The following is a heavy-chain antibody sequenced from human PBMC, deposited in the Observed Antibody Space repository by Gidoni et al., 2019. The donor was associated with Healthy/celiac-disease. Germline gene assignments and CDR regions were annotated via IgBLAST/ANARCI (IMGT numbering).Heavy chain of an antibody. CDR3: ARDPNYDFWSGYFTGAFDI. D-gene: IGHD3-3*01. CDR2: IYSGGST. V-gene: IGHV3-66*01. J-gene: IGHJ3*02. Sequence: EVQLVESGGGLVQPGGSLRLSCAASGFTASSNYMSWVRQAPGKGLEWVSVIYSGGSTSYADSVKGRFTISRDNSKNTLYLQMNSLRAEDTAVYYCARDPNYDFWSGYFTGAFDIWGQGTMVTVSS. CDR1: GFTASSNY.